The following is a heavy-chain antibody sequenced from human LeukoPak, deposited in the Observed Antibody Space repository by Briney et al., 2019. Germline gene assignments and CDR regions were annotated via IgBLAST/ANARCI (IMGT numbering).Heavy chain of an antibody. CDR1: GFTFSSYS. CDR3: AKIGGPAY. J-gene: IGHJ4*02. V-gene: IGHV3-23*01. D-gene: IGHD3-10*01. CDR2: ISDSGGTT. Sequence: GGSLRLSCAASGFTFSSYSMNWVRQAPGKGLEWVSSISDSGGTTSYAEYVKGRFTISRDNSKNTLYLQMNSLRAEDTAVYYCAKIGGPAYWGQGTLVTVSS.